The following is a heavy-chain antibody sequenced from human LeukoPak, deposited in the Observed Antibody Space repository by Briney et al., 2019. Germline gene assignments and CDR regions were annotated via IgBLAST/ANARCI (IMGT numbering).Heavy chain of an antibody. J-gene: IGHJ6*02. Sequence: PGVSLRLSCAASGFTFSSYWMSWVRQAPGKGLEWVANIKQDGSEKYYVDSVKGRFTIPRDNAKNSLYLQMNSLRAEDTAVYYCARAGAAGTGVYYYYGMDVWGQGTTVTVSS. CDR2: IKQDGSEK. D-gene: IGHD6-13*01. CDR1: GFTFSSYW. V-gene: IGHV3-7*01. CDR3: ARAGAAGTGVYYYYGMDV.